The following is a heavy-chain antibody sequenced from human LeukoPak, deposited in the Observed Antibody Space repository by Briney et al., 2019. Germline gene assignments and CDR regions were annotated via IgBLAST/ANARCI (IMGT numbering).Heavy chain of an antibody. CDR3: ARGLPRPSVIAVAGNFTA. CDR2: ISYDGTNK. CDR1: RLLFSSYA. V-gene: IGHV3-30-3*01. D-gene: IGHD6-19*01. Sequence: GGSLRLSCAAPRLLFSSYAMHWVRQAPGKGLHWVAAISYDGTNKYYADSVKGRFTISRHNSKNTLYLRMNSQRDDDTAVFCSARGLPRPSVIAVAGNFTAWGQGTLVTVSS. J-gene: IGHJ5*02.